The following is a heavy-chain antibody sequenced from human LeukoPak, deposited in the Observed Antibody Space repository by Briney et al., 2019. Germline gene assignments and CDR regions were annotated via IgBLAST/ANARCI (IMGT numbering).Heavy chain of an antibody. V-gene: IGHV1-18*01. CDR2: ISAYNSDT. J-gene: IGHJ5*02. CDR3: ATHCSGVSCYGSDGP. D-gene: IGHD2-15*01. Sequence: ASVKVSCKASGYNFAGSGISWVRQAPGQGLEWMGWISAYNSDTYYAQEFHGRVTLTTDTPTSTAYMELRSLRSDDTAVYYCATHCSGVSCYGSDGPWGQGTLVTVSS. CDR1: GYNFAGSG.